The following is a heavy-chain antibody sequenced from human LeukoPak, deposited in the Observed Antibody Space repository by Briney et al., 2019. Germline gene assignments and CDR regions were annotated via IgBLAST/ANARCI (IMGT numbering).Heavy chain of an antibody. CDR1: GFTFDDYG. J-gene: IGHJ4*02. D-gene: IGHD3-22*01. CDR2: INWNGGST. V-gene: IGHV3-20*04. CDR3: AKSRGYYYDSSGYYPGVGGPLGY. Sequence: GGSLRLSCAASGFTFDDYGMSWVRQASGKGLEWVSGINWNGGSTGYADSVKGRFTISRDNAKSLLYLDMNSLRAEDTAVYYCAKSRGYYYDSSGYYPGVGGPLGYWGQGTLVTVSS.